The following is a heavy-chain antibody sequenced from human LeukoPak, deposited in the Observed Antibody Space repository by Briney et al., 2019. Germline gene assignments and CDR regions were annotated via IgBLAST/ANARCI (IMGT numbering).Heavy chain of an antibody. CDR1: GFTFSSYW. Sequence: GGSLRLSCAASGFTFSSYWMSWVRQAPGKGLEWVANIKQDGSEKYYVDSVKGRFTISRDNAKNSLYLQMNSLRAKDTAVYYCARDLGDHYADYYYYGMDVWGQGTTVTVSS. CDR3: ARDLGDHYADYYYYGMDV. V-gene: IGHV3-7*01. D-gene: IGHD4-17*01. J-gene: IGHJ6*02. CDR2: IKQDGSEK.